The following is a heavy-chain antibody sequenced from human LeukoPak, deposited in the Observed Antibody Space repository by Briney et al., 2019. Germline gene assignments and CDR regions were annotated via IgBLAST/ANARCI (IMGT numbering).Heavy chain of an antibody. D-gene: IGHD6-19*01. V-gene: IGHV4-39*01. Sequence: KSSETLSLTCTVSGGSISSSSYYWGWIRQPPGKGLEWIGSIYYSGSTYYNPSLKSRVTISVDTSKNQFSLKLSSVTAADTAVYYCARQGDSSGWSRLRRDYYYGMDVWGQGTTVTVSS. CDR1: GGSISSSSYY. CDR3: ARQGDSSGWSRLRRDYYYGMDV. CDR2: IYYSGST. J-gene: IGHJ6*02.